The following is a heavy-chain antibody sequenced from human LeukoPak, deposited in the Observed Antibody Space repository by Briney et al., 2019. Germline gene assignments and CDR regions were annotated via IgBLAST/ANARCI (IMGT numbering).Heavy chain of an antibody. J-gene: IGHJ4*02. Sequence: ASVKVSCKASGYSFTSYDINWVRQATGQGLEWMGWMNPNSGNTGYAQKFQGRVTMTRNTSKSTAYMELSSLRSEDTAVYYCARAWDPYDYVPVGYWGQGTLVTVSS. D-gene: IGHD3-16*01. V-gene: IGHV1-8*01. CDR3: ARAWDPYDYVPVGY. CDR1: GYSFTSYD. CDR2: MNPNSGNT.